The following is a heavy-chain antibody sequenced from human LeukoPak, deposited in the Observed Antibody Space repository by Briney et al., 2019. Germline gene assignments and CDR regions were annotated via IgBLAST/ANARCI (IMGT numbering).Heavy chain of an antibody. Sequence: PSETLSLTCAVYGGSFSGYYWSWIRQPPGKGLEWIGEINHSGSTNYNPSLKSRVTISVDTSKNQFSLKLSSVTAADTAVYYCARPAFGSYLWGKWFDPWGQGTLVTVSS. CDR3: ARPAFGSYLWGKWFDP. CDR1: GGSFSGYY. D-gene: IGHD1-26*01. J-gene: IGHJ5*02. CDR2: INHSGST. V-gene: IGHV4-34*01.